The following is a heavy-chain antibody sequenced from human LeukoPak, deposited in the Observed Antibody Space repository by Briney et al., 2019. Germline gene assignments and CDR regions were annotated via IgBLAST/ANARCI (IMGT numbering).Heavy chain of an antibody. V-gene: IGHV1-69*05. Sequence: ASMKVSCKASGYTFTGYYMHWMRQAPGQGLEWMGGIIPIFGTANYAQKFQGRITITTDESTSTAYMELSSLRSEDTAVYYCARDLGVGAAPYFDYWGQGTLVTVSS. J-gene: IGHJ4*02. CDR3: ARDLGVGAAPYFDY. CDR2: IIPIFGTA. D-gene: IGHD1-26*01. CDR1: GYTFTGYY.